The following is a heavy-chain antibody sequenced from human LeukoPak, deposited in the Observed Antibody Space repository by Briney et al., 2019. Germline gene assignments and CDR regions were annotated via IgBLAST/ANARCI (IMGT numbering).Heavy chain of an antibody. D-gene: IGHD3-3*01. J-gene: IGHJ4*02. CDR1: GFTVSTNY. Sequence: GGSLRLSCAASGFTVSTNYMSWVRQAPGKGLEWVSVIYTSGSTYYADSVKGRFTISRDNSKNTLWLQMNSLRAEDTAMYYCARGQHDFWSANVDFWGQGTLVTVSS. CDR2: IYTSGST. V-gene: IGHV3-53*01. CDR3: ARGQHDFWSANVDF.